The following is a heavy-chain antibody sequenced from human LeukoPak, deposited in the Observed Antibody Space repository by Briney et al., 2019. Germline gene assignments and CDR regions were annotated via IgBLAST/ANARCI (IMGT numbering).Heavy chain of an antibody. CDR2: ISSSSSYI. Sequence: GGSLRLSCAASGFTFSSYWMSWVRQAPGKGLEWVSSISSSSSYIYYADSVKGRFTISRDNAKNSLYLQMNSLRAEDTAVYYCARESRDTAMVSYWGQGTLVTVSS. V-gene: IGHV3-21*01. D-gene: IGHD5-18*01. J-gene: IGHJ4*02. CDR3: ARESRDTAMVSY. CDR1: GFTFSSYW.